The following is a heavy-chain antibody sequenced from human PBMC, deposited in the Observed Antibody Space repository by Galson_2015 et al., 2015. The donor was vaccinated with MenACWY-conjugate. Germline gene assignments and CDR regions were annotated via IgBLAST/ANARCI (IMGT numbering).Heavy chain of an antibody. CDR2: MSGDGSII. V-gene: IGHV3-74*01. CDR3: VRELNGDGDY. CDR1: GFIFSSYC. J-gene: IGHJ4*02. Sequence: SLRLSCAGSGFIFSSYCMNWVRQVPGKGLVWVSGMSGDGSIIDYADSVKGRFTTSRDNAKNMVFLQMDRLRAEDTAVYYCVRELNGDGDYWGQGTLVTVSS. D-gene: IGHD7-27*01.